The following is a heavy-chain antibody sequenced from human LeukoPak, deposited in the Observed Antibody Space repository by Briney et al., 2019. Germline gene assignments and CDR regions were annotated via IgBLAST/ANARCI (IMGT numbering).Heavy chain of an antibody. Sequence: SETLSLTCTVSGGSISSYYWSWIRQSPGKGLECIGYIHYTGSTNYNPSLKSRVTISVDTSKNQFSLKLSSVTAADTAVYYCARVAQTYYFDYWGQGTLVTVSS. CDR2: IHYTGST. J-gene: IGHJ4*02. V-gene: IGHV4-59*12. CDR3: ARVAQTYYFDY. CDR1: GGSISSYY.